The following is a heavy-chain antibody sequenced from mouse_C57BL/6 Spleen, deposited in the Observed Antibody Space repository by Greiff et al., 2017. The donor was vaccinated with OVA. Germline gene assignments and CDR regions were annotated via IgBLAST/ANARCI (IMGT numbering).Heavy chain of an antibody. CDR2: IYPRSGNT. J-gene: IGHJ2*01. CDR3: ARRVEGDYDDFDY. Sequence: QVQLKESGAELARPGASVKLSCKASGYTFTSYGISWVKQRTGQGLEWIGEIYPRSGNTYYNEKFKGKATLTADKSSSTAYMELRSLTSEDSAVYFCARRVEGDYDDFDYWGQGTTLTVSS. CDR1: GYTFTSYG. V-gene: IGHV1-81*01. D-gene: IGHD2-4*01.